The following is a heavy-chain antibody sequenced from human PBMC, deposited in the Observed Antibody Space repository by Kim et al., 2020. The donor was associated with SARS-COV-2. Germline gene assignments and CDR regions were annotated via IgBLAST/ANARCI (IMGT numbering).Heavy chain of an antibody. CDR1: GFTFSRYW. CDR3: ARVDSSGY. V-gene: IGHV3-74*01. Sequence: GGSLRLSCAASGFTFSRYWMHWVRQAPRKGLVWVSHINSDGSSTTHADSVKGRFTTSRDNAKNTLYLQMNSLRVEDTAVYYCARVDSSGYWGQGTLVTVSS. D-gene: IGHD6-25*01. J-gene: IGHJ4*02. CDR2: INSDGSST.